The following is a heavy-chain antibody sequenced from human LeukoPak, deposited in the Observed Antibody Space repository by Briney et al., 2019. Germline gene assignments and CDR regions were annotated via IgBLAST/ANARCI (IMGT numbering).Heavy chain of an antibody. D-gene: IGHD2-2*01. J-gene: IGHJ4*02. CDR2: IKQDGSEK. CDR1: GFTLSTYW. CDR3: ARDGDCSSTSCYAGYFDY. Sequence: GGSLRLSCAASGFTLSTYWMSWVRQAPGKGLEWVANIKQDGSEKYYVDSVKGRFTISRDNAKNSLYLQMNSLRAEDTAVYYCARDGDCSSTSCYAGYFDYWGQGTLVTVSS. V-gene: IGHV3-7*01.